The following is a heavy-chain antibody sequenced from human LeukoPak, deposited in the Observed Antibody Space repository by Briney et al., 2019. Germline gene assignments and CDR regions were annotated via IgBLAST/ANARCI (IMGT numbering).Heavy chain of an antibody. D-gene: IGHD3-3*01. CDR3: ARHVGGRPIFGVAPFDP. Sequence: SETLSLTCTVSGGSISSSSYYWGWIRQPPGKGLEWIGSIYYSGSTYYNPSLKSRVTISVDTSKNQFSLKLSSVTAADTAVYYCARHVGGRPIFGVAPFDPWGQGTLVTVSS. J-gene: IGHJ5*02. V-gene: IGHV4-39*01. CDR1: GGSISSSSYY. CDR2: IYYSGST.